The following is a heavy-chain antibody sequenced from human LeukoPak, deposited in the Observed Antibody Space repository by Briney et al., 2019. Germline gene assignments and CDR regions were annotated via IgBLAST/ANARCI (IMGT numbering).Heavy chain of an antibody. Sequence: GGSLRLSCAGSGFTFSSNALSWVRQAPGKGLEWVSAISGSGGNTYYADSVRGRFTISRDNSKNTLYLQMNTLRAEDTAVYYCATTKQARRYFDYWGQGTLVTVS. V-gene: IGHV3-23*01. J-gene: IGHJ4*02. D-gene: IGHD1-1*01. CDR2: ISGSGGNT. CDR1: GFTFSSNA. CDR3: ATTKQARRYFDY.